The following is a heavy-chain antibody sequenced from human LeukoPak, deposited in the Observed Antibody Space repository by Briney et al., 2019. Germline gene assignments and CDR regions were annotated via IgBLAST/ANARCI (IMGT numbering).Heavy chain of an antibody. CDR1: GGSINNYY. CDR2: IYYSGST. CDR3: ARGDDYGDYIGGY. J-gene: IGHJ4*02. Sequence: SETLSLTCTVSGGSINNYYWSWVRQPPGEGLEWIAYIYYSGSTNYNPSLKTRVTISVDTSKNQFSLKLSSVTAADTAVYYCARGDDYGDYIGGYWGQGTLVTVSS. D-gene: IGHD4-17*01. V-gene: IGHV4-59*12.